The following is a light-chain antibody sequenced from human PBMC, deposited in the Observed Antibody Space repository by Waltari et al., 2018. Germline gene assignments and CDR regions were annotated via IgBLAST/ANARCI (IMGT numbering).Light chain of an antibody. V-gene: IGKV1-16*02. Sequence: DIQMTQSPSSLSASVVDRVTIPCRASQAINTHLAWCQQKPGKAPKFLIYAASSLQSGVPSKFSGSGSVTDFTLTISSLQPEDFATYYCQQYDTYPITFGQGTRLDIK. CDR2: AAS. CDR3: QQYDTYPIT. J-gene: IGKJ5*01. CDR1: QAINTH.